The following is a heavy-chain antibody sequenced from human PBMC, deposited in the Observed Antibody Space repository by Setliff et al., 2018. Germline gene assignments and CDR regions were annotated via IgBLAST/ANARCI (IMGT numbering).Heavy chain of an antibody. J-gene: IGHJ4*02. D-gene: IGHD2-21*01. Sequence: PSETLSLTCIVSSGSISTSNYFWGWVRQPPGRGLEWIGSMYSSGTTNYNPSLKSRVTMSVDTSKSPLSLKLSSVTTTDTAVYYCAGLFRDGWNYFDSWGQGTLVTVSS. V-gene: IGHV4-39*02. CDR3: AGLFRDGWNYFDS. CDR1: SGSISTSNYF. CDR2: MYSSGTT.